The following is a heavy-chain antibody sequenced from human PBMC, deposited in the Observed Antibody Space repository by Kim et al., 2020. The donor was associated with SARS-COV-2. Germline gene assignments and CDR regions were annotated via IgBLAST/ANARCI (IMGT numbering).Heavy chain of an antibody. V-gene: IGHV4-31*02. Sequence: PSLMSRVTISVDTAKNQFSLKLSSVTAADTAVYYCARANGKLLLLHGMDVWGQGTTVTVSS. J-gene: IGHJ6*02. CDR3: ARANGKLLLLHGMDV. D-gene: IGHD2-15*01.